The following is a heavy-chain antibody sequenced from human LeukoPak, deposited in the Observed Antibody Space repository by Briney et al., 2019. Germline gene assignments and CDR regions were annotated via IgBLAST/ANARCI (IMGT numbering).Heavy chain of an antibody. D-gene: IGHD3-10*01. V-gene: IGHV3-23*01. CDR1: GFTFSSYG. CDR2: IGGRDGST. Sequence: GGSLRLSCAASGFTFSSYGMSWVRQAPGKGLEWVSAIGGRDGSTYYADSVKGRFTISRDNSKNTLYVQMNSLRAEDTAVYYCAKDPRLLWFGELSSDYWGQGTLVTVSS. CDR3: AKDPRLLWFGELSSDY. J-gene: IGHJ4*02.